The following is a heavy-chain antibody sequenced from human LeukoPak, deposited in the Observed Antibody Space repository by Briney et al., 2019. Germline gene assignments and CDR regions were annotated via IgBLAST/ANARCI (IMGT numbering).Heavy chain of an antibody. Sequence: GGSLRLSCAASGFTFSTYAMSWVRQAPGKGLEWVSAISGSGVSTYYADSVKGRFTISRDNSKITLYLQMNSLRAEDTAVYYCARNTGTFDYWGQGTLVTVSS. V-gene: IGHV3-23*01. CDR3: ARNTGTFDY. CDR2: ISGSGVST. J-gene: IGHJ4*02. D-gene: IGHD1-7*01. CDR1: GFTFSTYA.